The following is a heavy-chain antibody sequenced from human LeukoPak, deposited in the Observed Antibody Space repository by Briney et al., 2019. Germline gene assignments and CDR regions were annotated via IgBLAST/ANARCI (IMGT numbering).Heavy chain of an antibody. D-gene: IGHD6-13*01. Sequence: PGGSLRLSCAASGSTFSTYNMNWVRQAPGKGLEWVSSISSTSDYIYYTDSVRGRFTISRDNAKNSLYLQMNSLRAEDTAVYYCAREQQPSGYSYFYYYGMDVWGQGTTVTVSS. CDR3: AREQQPSGYSYFYYYGMDV. J-gene: IGHJ6*02. CDR2: ISSTSDYI. V-gene: IGHV3-21*01. CDR1: GSTFSTYN.